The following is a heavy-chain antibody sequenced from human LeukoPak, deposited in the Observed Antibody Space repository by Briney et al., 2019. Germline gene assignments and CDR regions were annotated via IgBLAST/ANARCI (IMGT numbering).Heavy chain of an antibody. V-gene: IGHV3-30-3*01. CDR3: ARDYWGRRSRATGPFDY. Sequence: GGSLRLSCAASGFTFSSYAMHWVRQAPGKGLEWVAVISYDGSNKYYADSVKGRFTISRDNSKNTLYLQMNSLRAEDTAVYYCARDYWGRRSRATGPFDYWGQGTLVTVSS. J-gene: IGHJ4*02. CDR1: GFTFSSYA. CDR2: ISYDGSNK. D-gene: IGHD3-9*01.